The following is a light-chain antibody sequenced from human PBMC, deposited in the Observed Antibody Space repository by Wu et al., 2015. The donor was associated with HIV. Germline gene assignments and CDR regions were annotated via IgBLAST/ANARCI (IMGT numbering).Light chain of an antibody. J-gene: IGKJ4*01. CDR2: KAS. CDR3: QQYSSSSPRLT. Sequence: DIQMTQSPSTLSASVGDRVTITCRASQSISSWLAWYQQKPGKVPELLIYKASILESGVPSRFSGSESGTEFTLTISSLQPDDFATYYCQQYSSSSPRLTFGGGTKVESK. V-gene: IGKV1-5*03. CDR1: QSISSW.